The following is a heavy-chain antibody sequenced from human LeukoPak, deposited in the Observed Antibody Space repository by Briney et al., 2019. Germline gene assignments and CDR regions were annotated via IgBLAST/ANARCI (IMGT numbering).Heavy chain of an antibody. CDR3: ARGRVSMVRGVIILNWFDP. J-gene: IGHJ5*02. D-gene: IGHD3-10*01. CDR1: GGSFSGHY. V-gene: IGHV4-34*01. Sequence: SETPSLTCAVYGGSFSGHYWSWIRQPPGKGLEWIGEINHSGSTNYNPSLKSRVTISVDTSKNQFSLKLSSVTAADTAVYYCARGRVSMVRGVIILNWFDPWGQGTLVTVSS. CDR2: INHSGST.